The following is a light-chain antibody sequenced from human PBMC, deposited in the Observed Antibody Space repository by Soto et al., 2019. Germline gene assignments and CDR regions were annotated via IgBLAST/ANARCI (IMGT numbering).Light chain of an antibody. Sequence: QSALTQPASVSGSPGQSITISCTGTNSDVGDYNSVSWYQQHPGKAPKLMIYDVTNRPSGVSDRFSGSQSGNTASLTISGLQAEDEANYYCSSYTSSTVVFGGGTEVTVL. CDR3: SSYTSSTVV. V-gene: IGLV2-14*01. J-gene: IGLJ2*01. CDR2: DVT. CDR1: NSDVGDYNS.